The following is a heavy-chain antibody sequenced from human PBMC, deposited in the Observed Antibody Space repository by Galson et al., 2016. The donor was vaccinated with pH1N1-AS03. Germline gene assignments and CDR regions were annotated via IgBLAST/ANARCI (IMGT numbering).Heavy chain of an antibody. J-gene: IGHJ5*02. Sequence: ETLSLTCTVSRGSFGGAYWTWIRQPAGKGPEWIGRISTSGSTNYNTSLWSRLALSIDTSRNRFSLRLASVTAADTAIYYCARGDLVIGGGNNWFDPWGQGILVTVSS. CDR2: ISTSGST. D-gene: IGHD2/OR15-2a*01. CDR3: ARGDLVIGGGNNWFDP. CDR1: RGSFGGAY. V-gene: IGHV4-4*07.